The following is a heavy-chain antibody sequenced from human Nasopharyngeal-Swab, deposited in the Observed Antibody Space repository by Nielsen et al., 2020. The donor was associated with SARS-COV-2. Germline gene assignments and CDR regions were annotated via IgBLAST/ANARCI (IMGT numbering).Heavy chain of an antibody. Sequence: ASVKVSCKASGYTFTSYYLHWVRQAPGQGLEWMGIINPTDGSTSYAQKFEGRVTMTRVTSTSTVYMELKSLRSEDTAVYYCARVLPFRITGTSGMDVWGQGTTVTVSS. J-gene: IGHJ6*02. V-gene: IGHV1-46*01. D-gene: IGHD1-7*01. CDR1: GYTFTSYY. CDR2: INPTDGST. CDR3: ARVLPFRITGTSGMDV.